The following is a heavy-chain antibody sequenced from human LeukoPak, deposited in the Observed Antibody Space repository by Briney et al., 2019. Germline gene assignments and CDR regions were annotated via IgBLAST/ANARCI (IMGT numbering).Heavy chain of an antibody. J-gene: IGHJ4*02. CDR3: AKDMRQLVRGYFDY. CDR2: ISWNSDSI. D-gene: IGHD6-6*01. Sequence: GGSLRLSCAASGFTFSSYAMHWVRQAPGKGLEWVSGISWNSDSIGYADSVKGRFTISRDNAKNSLYLHMNSLRAEDTALYYCAKDMRQLVRGYFDYWGQGTLVTVSS. V-gene: IGHV3-9*01. CDR1: GFTFSSYA.